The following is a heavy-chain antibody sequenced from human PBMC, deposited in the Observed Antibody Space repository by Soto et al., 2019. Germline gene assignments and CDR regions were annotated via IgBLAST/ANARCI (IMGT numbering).Heavy chain of an antibody. CDR3: ARRGGSSSYYYYDGMDV. CDR2: IYPGDSDT. CDR1: GYRFTRYF. Sequence: GESLKLSCTVSGYRFTRYFIGCVRQMPGKGLEWMGIIYPGDSDTRYSPSFQGQVTISADKSISTAYLQWSSLKASDTAMSYCARRGGSSSYYYYDGMDVWGQGTTVTVS. J-gene: IGHJ6*02. V-gene: IGHV5-51*01. D-gene: IGHD6-13*01.